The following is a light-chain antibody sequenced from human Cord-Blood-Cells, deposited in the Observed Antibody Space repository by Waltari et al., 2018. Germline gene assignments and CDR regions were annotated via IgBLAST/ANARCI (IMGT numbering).Light chain of an antibody. Sequence: EIVLTQSPATLSLSPGERAPLSCRANQSVSSYLAWYHQKPGQAPRLLSYDASNRATGIPARFSGSGSGTDVTLTISSLEPEDFAVYYWQQRSNWPPWTFGQGTKVEIK. J-gene: IGKJ1*01. V-gene: IGKV3-11*01. CDR1: QSVSSY. CDR2: DAS. CDR3: QQRSNWPPWT.